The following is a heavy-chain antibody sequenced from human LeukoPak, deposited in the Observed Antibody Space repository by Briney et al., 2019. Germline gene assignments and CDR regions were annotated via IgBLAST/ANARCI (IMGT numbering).Heavy chain of an antibody. CDR1: GYTFSDYY. Sequence: GPSVSISCKASGYTFSDYYMHWVRQAPGQGLEWIGWINPNSGGTKYAQKFQGRVTMTRDTSISTAYIEVSRLRSDDTAVYYCMREVGSLNWYAYWGQGTLDRLSS. J-gene: IGHJ5*01. CDR3: MREVGSLNWYAY. D-gene: IGHD1-26*01. CDR2: INPNSGGT. V-gene: IGHV1-2*02.